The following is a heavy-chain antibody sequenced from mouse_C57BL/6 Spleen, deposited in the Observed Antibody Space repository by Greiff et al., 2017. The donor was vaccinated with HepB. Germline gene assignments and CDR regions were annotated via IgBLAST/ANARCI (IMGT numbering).Heavy chain of an antibody. J-gene: IGHJ1*03. CDR1: GFTFSDYG. Sequence: EVQLVESGGGLVKPGGSLKLSCAASGFTFSDYGMHWVRQAPEKGLEWVAYISSGSSTIYYADTVKGRFTISRENAKNTLFLQMTSLRSEDTAMYYCAMHGSSPYWYFDVWGTGTTVTVSS. V-gene: IGHV5-17*01. CDR2: ISSGSSTI. D-gene: IGHD1-1*01. CDR3: AMHGSSPYWYFDV.